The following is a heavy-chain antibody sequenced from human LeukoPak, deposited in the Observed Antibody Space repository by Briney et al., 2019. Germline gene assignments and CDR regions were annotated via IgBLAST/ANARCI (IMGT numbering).Heavy chain of an antibody. CDR3: AREYYYDSSGYYNLRAFDI. CDR2: IYYSGST. Sequence: SETLSLTCTVSGGSISSDYWSWIRQPPGKGLEWIGYIYYSGSTNYNPSLKSRVTISVDTSKNQFSLKLSSVTAADTAVYYCAREYYYDSSGYYNLRAFDIWGQGTMVTVSS. V-gene: IGHV4-59*01. D-gene: IGHD3-22*01. CDR1: GGSISSDY. J-gene: IGHJ3*02.